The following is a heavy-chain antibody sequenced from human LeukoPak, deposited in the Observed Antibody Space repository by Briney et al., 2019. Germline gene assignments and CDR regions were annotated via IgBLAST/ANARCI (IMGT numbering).Heavy chain of an antibody. CDR3: ATLESSSSGVDY. Sequence: ASVNVSCKVSGYTLTELSMHWVRQAPGKGLEWMGGFDPEDGETIYAQKFQGRVTMTEDTSTDTAYMELSSLRSEDTAVYYCATLESSSSGVDYWGQGTLVTVSS. CDR1: GYTLTELS. J-gene: IGHJ4*02. V-gene: IGHV1-24*01. D-gene: IGHD6-6*01. CDR2: FDPEDGET.